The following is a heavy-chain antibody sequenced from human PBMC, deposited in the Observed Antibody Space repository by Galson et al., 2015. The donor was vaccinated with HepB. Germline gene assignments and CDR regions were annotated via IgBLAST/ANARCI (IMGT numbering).Heavy chain of an antibody. Sequence: SVKVSCKASGYTFTSYGISWVRQAPGQGLEWMGWISAYNGNTNYAQKLQGRVTMTTDTSTSTAYMELRSLRSDDTAVYYCARDRGAYYDSVMDYFDYWGQGTLVTVSS. V-gene: IGHV1-18*04. J-gene: IGHJ4*02. CDR2: ISAYNGNT. CDR3: ARDRGAYYDSVMDYFDY. D-gene: IGHD3-3*01. CDR1: GYTFTSYG.